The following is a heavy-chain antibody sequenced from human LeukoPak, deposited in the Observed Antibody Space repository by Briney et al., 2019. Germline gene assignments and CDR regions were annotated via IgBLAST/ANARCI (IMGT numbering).Heavy chain of an antibody. Sequence: PGGSLRLSCAASGFTFSSYAMSWVRQAPGKGLEWVSAISGSGGSTYYADSVKGRFTISRDNSKNTLYLQMNSLRAEDTAVYFCAKGTQGYCSGGRCYPFDYWGQGTLVTVSS. CDR2: ISGSGGST. V-gene: IGHV3-23*01. J-gene: IGHJ4*02. D-gene: IGHD2-15*01. CDR3: AKGTQGYCSGGRCYPFDY. CDR1: GFTFSSYA.